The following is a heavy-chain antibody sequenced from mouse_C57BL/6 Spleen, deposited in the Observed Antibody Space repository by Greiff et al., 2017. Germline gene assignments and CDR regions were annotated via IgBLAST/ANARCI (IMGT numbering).Heavy chain of an antibody. CDR3: ARDYDYDGRDY. J-gene: IGHJ2*01. CDR2: ISYDGSN. CDR1: GYSITSGYY. D-gene: IGHD2-4*01. Sequence: VQLKESGPGLVKPSQSLSLTCSVTGYSITSGYYWNWIRQFPGNKLEWMGYISYDGSNNYNPSLKNRISITRDTSKNQFFLKLNSVTTEDTATYYCARDYDYDGRDYWGQGTTLTVSS. V-gene: IGHV3-6*01.